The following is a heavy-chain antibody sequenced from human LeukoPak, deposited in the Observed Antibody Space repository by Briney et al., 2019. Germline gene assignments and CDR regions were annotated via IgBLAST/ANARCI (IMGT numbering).Heavy chain of an antibody. CDR1: GGSLTSGGYS. CDR2: IYYSGST. D-gene: IGHD3-10*01. V-gene: IGHV4-30-2*01. CDR3: ASGSGSYLRY. Sequence: SQTLSLTCAVSGGSLTSGGYSWTWLRPPPGKGLEWIGYIYYSGSTYYNPSLKSRVTISVDMSKNQFSLKLSSVTAADTAVYYCASGSGSYLRYWGQGTLVTVSS. J-gene: IGHJ4*02.